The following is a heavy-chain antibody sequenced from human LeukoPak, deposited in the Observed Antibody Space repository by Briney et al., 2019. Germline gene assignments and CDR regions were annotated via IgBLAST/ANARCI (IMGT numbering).Heavy chain of an antibody. CDR1: GGSISSSSYH. D-gene: IGHD2/OR15-2a*01. CDR2: IYYSGST. Sequence: PSETLSLTCTVSGGSISSSSYHWGWIRQPPGKGLEWIGSIYYSGSTYYNPSLKSRVTISVDTSKNQFSLKLSSVTAADTAVYYCARNRGPLDYWGQGTLVTVSS. CDR3: ARNRGPLDY. V-gene: IGHV4-39*07. J-gene: IGHJ4*02.